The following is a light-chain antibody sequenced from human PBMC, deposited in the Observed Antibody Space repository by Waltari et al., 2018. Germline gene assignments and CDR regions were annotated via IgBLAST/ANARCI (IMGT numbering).Light chain of an antibody. Sequence: QSALTQPASVSGSPGQSITISCTGTSADVGGYSYVSWYQQHPGKGPKLVIYDVNVRPSGVSNRFSGSKSGHTASLTISGLQAEDEADYYCNSYTRANTWVFGGGTKLTVL. V-gene: IGLV2-14*01. CDR3: NSYTRANTWV. CDR2: DVN. J-gene: IGLJ3*02. CDR1: SADVGGYSY.